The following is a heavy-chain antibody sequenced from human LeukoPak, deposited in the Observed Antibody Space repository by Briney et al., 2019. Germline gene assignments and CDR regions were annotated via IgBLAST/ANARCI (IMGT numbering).Heavy chain of an antibody. J-gene: IGHJ4*02. CDR1: GGSISSYY. CDR3: AREERWLQLEGYFDY. V-gene: IGHV4-59*12. Sequence: SETLSLTCTVSGGSISSYYWSWIRQPPGKGLEWIGYIYYSGSTNYNPSLKSRVTISVDTSKNQFSLKLSSVTAADTAVNYCAREERWLQLEGYFDYWGQGTLVTVSS. D-gene: IGHD5-24*01. CDR2: IYYSGST.